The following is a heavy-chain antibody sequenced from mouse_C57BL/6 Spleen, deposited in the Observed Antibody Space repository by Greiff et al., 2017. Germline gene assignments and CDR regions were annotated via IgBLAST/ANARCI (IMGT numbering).Heavy chain of an antibody. Sequence: QVHVMQPGAELVKPGASVKMSCKASGYTFTSYWITWVKQRPGQGLEWIGDIYSGSGSTNYNDKFKSKATLTVDTSSSTAYMQLSSLTSEDSAVYYCAREDDGFYFDYWGQGTTLTVSS. J-gene: IGHJ2*01. CDR2: IYSGSGST. CDR3: AREDDGFYFDY. V-gene: IGHV1-55*01. CDR1: GYTFTSYW. D-gene: IGHD2-3*01.